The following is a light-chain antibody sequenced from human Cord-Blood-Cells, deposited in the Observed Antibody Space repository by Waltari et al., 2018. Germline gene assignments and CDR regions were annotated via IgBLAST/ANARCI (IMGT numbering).Light chain of an antibody. Sequence: DIQMTQSPSSLSASVGDRVTITCRASQGISNSLAWYQQKPGKAPKLRLYAASRLESGVPSRFSGSGSGTYYTLTISSLQPEDFATYSCQQYYSTPYTFGQGTKLEIK. J-gene: IGKJ2*01. CDR3: QQYYSTPYT. CDR2: AAS. CDR1: QGISNS. V-gene: IGKV1-NL1*01.